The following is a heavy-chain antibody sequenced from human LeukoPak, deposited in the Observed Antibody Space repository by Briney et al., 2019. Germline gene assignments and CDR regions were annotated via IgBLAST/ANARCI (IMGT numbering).Heavy chain of an antibody. J-gene: IGHJ4*02. CDR1: GFTFSSYG. Sequence: PGRSLRLSCAASGFTFSSYGMHWVRQAPGKGLEWVAVISYDGSNKYYADSVKGRFTISRDNSKNTLYLQMNSLRAEDTAVYYCAKDLYSSGWYDYYFDYWGQGTLVTVSS. D-gene: IGHD6-19*01. CDR3: AKDLYSSGWYDYYFDY. CDR2: ISYDGSNK. V-gene: IGHV3-30*18.